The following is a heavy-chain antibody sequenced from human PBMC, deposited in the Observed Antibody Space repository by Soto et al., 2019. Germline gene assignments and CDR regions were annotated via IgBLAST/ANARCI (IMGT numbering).Heavy chain of an antibody. J-gene: IGHJ4*02. CDR1: GDSITTGVNY. Sequence: TSETLSLTCTVSGDSITTGVNYWSWIRQPPGKGLEWMGYIYHTGVTYNNPSLKGRPTLSVDTSKNQFSLSLPSVTAAATPVYYCARVVADQDTGYYYFDDSSEGALVTV. D-gene: IGHD3-9*01. CDR2: IYHTGVT. CDR3: ARVVADQDTGYYYFDD. V-gene: IGHV4-30-4*01.